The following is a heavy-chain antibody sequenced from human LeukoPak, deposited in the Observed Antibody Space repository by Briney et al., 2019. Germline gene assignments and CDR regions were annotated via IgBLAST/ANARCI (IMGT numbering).Heavy chain of an antibody. CDR3: AREGVWAGVVRSSGNWFDP. CDR2: IYYSGST. CDR1: GGSISSSSYY. V-gene: IGHV4-39*07. Sequence: SETLSLTCTVSGGSISSSSYYWGWIRQPPGKGLEWIGSIYYSGSTYYNPSLKSRVTISVDTSKNQFSLKLSSVTAADTAVYYCAREGVWAGVVRSSGNWFDPWGQGTLVTVSS. J-gene: IGHJ5*02. D-gene: IGHD3-3*01.